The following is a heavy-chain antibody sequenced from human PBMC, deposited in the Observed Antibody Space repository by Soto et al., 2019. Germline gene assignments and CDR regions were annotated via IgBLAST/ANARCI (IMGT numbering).Heavy chain of an antibody. CDR2: IYWDGDK. J-gene: IGHJ6*02. CDR3: AHEDPTTDYAMDV. CDR1: GFSLTTRGLG. Sequence: QITLKESGPTLVKPTQTLTLTCTFSGFSLTTRGLGVGWVRQPPGKALEWLALIYWDGDKRYSPSLRNRLTISKDTSKNQVVLTVTNMDPVDTATYYCAHEDPTTDYAMDVWGQGTTVTVSS. V-gene: IGHV2-5*02. D-gene: IGHD4-17*01.